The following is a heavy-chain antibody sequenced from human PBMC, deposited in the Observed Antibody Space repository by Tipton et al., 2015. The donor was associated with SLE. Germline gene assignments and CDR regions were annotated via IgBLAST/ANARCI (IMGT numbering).Heavy chain of an antibody. CDR3: ARKTFGDYIFDI. J-gene: IGHJ2*01. Sequence: TLSLTCTVSGGSISSGGYYWSWIRQHPGKGLEWIGYIYYSGSTYYNPSLKSRVTISVDTSINQFSLKMSSVTAADTAVYYCARKTFGDYIFDIWGRGALVTVSS. CDR2: IYYSGST. D-gene: IGHD4-17*01. CDR1: GGSISSGGYY. V-gene: IGHV4-31*03.